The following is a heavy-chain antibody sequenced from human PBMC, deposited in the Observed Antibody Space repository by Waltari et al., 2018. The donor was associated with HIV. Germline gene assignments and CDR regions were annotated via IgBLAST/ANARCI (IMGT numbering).Heavy chain of an antibody. CDR1: GFKIDAIW. D-gene: IGHD1-1*01. CDR3: ARESTTGCPFAA. V-gene: IGHV3-7*01. J-gene: IGHJ5*02. Sequence: EVKLLESGGRLVQPGQSLRPCCPASGFKIDAIWMSWVRQTPGKGLEWVANIKEEGSKEFFVDSVKGRFTISRDNAKNSLFLQMTHLTVDDTAVYFCARESTTGCPFAAWGQGTQVTVSS. CDR2: IKEEGSKE.